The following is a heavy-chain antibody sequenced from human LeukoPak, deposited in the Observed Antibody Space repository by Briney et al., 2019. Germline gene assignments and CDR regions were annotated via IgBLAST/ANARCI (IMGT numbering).Heavy chain of an antibody. CDR3: ARSGSYYPHFDY. D-gene: IGHD1-26*01. Sequence: GGSLRLSCAASGFTFSSYSMNWVCQAPGKGLEWVSSISSSSSYIYYADSVKGRFTISRDNAKNSLYLQMNSLRAEDTAVYYCARSGSYYPHFDYWGQGTLVTVSS. V-gene: IGHV3-21*01. CDR2: ISSSSSYI. J-gene: IGHJ4*02. CDR1: GFTFSSYS.